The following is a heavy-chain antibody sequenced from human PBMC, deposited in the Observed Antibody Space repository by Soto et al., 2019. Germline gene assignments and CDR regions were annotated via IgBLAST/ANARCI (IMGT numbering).Heavy chain of an antibody. V-gene: IGHV3-30*18. D-gene: IGHD6-19*01. CDR1: TFTFSNDG. J-gene: IGHJ4*02. CDR2: ISHDGNDK. Sequence: GGSLRLSCAASTFTFSNDGMHWVRQGPGKGLEWVAVISHDGNDKYYADCVKGRFTISRDNSKNTLYLQMNSLRVEDTAVYYCAKAIAVAGLTGWGQGTLVTVSS. CDR3: AKAIAVAGLTG.